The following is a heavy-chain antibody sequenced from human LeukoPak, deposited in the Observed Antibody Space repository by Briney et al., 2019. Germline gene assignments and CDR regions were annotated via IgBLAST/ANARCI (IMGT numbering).Heavy chain of an antibody. Sequence: ASVKVSCKVSGYTLTELSMHWVRRAPGKGLEGMGGFDPEDGETIYAQKFQGRVTMTEDTSTDTAYMELSGLRSEDTAVYYCATSSSAYWYFDLWGRGTLVTVSS. CDR3: ATSSSAYWYFDL. J-gene: IGHJ2*01. CDR2: FDPEDGET. CDR1: GYTLTELS. V-gene: IGHV1-24*01. D-gene: IGHD2-2*01.